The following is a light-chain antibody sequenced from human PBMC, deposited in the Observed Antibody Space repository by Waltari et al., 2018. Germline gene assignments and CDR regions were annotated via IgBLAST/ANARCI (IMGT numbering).Light chain of an antibody. V-gene: IGKV1-39*01. CDR2: HAS. Sequence: DIEMTQSPSSLSASIGDTVSMTCRASKTISSALNWYQQKTGKAPKLLVYHASTLQNGVPSRFSGRGSGTNFALIINDLQPEDFGTYYCQQSYDTLWSFGPGTTVDIK. CDR1: KTISSA. CDR3: QQSYDTLWS. J-gene: IGKJ1*01.